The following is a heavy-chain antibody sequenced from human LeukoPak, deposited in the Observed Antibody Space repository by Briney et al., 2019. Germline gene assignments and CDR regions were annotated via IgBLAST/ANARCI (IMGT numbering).Heavy chain of an antibody. V-gene: IGHV3-30*04. CDR2: ISYDGSNK. CDR1: GFTFSSYA. D-gene: IGHD6-13*01. Sequence: GRSLRLSCAASGFTFSSYAMHWVRQAPGKGLEGVAVISYDGSNKYYADSVKGRFTISRDNSKNTLYLQMNSLRAEDTAVYYCASGHSSSPAGAGGLWGQGTLVTVSS. J-gene: IGHJ4*02. CDR3: ASGHSSSPAGAGGL.